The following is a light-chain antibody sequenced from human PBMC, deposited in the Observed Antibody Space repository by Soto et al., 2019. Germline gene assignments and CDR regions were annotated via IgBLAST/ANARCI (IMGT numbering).Light chain of an antibody. Sequence: QSVLTQPASVSGSPGQSITISCTGTSSDVGSYNLVSWYQHHPGKAPKLMIYEGSKRPSGLSNRFSGSKSGNTASLTISGLQAEDEADYYCCSYAGSRTIYVSGNGTKVT. V-gene: IGLV2-23*01. J-gene: IGLJ1*01. CDR2: EGS. CDR1: SSDVGSYNL. CDR3: CSYAGSRTIYV.